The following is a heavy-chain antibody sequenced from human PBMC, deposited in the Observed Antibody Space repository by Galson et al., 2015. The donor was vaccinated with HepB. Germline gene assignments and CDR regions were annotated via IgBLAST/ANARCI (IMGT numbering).Heavy chain of an antibody. D-gene: IGHD3-16*01. CDR1: GFSLSTSGVG. V-gene: IGHV2-5*02. Sequence: PALVKPTQTLTLTCTFSGFSLSTSGVGVGWIRQPPGKALEWLALIYWDDDKRYSPSLKSRLTITKDTSKNQVVLTMTNMDPVDTATYPSAHGIRGGYFDHWGQGTLVAVSS. J-gene: IGHJ4*02. CDR2: IYWDDDK. CDR3: AHGIRGGYFDH.